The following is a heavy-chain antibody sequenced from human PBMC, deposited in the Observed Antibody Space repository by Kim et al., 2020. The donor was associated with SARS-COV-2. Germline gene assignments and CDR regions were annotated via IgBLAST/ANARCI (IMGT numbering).Heavy chain of an antibody. J-gene: IGHJ4*02. Sequence: GLFTIARDNSKNTLYLQMNSLRAEDTAVYYCARAQNQYDILTGYYIGYFDYWGQGTLVTVSS. D-gene: IGHD3-9*01. V-gene: IGHV3-30*07. CDR3: ARAQNQYDILTGYYIGYFDY.